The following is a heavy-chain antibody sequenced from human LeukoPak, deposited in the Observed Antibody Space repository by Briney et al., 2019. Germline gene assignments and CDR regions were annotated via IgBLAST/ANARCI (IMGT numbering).Heavy chain of an antibody. CDR3: AKDERVILTNMDV. D-gene: IGHD2-21*01. Sequence: GGSLRLSCAASGFMFRGYGMHWVRQAPGKGLEWEAFIRYDGNDKQYADSVKGRFTISRDNSKNTLYLQMNSLRTEDTAVYYCAKDERVILTNMDVWGKGTTVTISS. V-gene: IGHV3-30*02. J-gene: IGHJ6*03. CDR1: GFMFRGYG. CDR2: IRYDGNDK.